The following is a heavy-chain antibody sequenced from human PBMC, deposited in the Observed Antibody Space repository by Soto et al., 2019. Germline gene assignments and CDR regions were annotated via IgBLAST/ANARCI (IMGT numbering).Heavy chain of an antibody. CDR1: GGSISSSSYY. CDR3: ARGAIWGSYLMGPYFDY. CDR2: IYYSGST. Sequence: PSETLSLTCTVPGGSISSSSYYWSWIRQPPGKGLEWIGYIYYSGSTNYNPSLKSRVTISVDTSKNQFSLKLSSVTAADTAVYYCARGAIWGSYLMGPYFDYWGQGTLVTVSS. J-gene: IGHJ4*02. V-gene: IGHV4-61*05. D-gene: IGHD3-16*02.